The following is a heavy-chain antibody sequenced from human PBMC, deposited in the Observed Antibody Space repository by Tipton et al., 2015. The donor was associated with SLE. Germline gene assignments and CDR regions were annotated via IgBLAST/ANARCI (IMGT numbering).Heavy chain of an antibody. CDR3: ARRGAAAGDCSFDL. D-gene: IGHD6-13*01. V-gene: IGHV5-51*01. CDR2: IHPRNSDS. Sequence: QLVQSGAELKKPGESLKISCKGSGYIFTDYWIGWVRQMPGKGLEWMGVIHPRNSDSRYSPSFQGQVTISADKSITTAYLQWSSLKASDTAMYYCARRGAAAGDCSFDLWGRGTLVTVSS. J-gene: IGHJ2*01. CDR1: GYIFTDYW.